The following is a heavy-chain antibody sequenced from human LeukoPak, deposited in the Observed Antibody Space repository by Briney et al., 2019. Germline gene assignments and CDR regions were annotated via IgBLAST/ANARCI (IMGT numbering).Heavy chain of an antibody. Sequence: SETLSLTCAVSGYSISRGYYWGWIRQPPGKGLEWIGNIYHSGSTYYNPSLKSRVTISVDTSKNQFSLRLSSVTAADTAVYYRARAAGAAVRGYYYYYMDVWGKGTTVTVSS. CDR2: IYHSGST. V-gene: IGHV4-38-2*01. CDR1: GYSISRGYY. J-gene: IGHJ6*03. D-gene: IGHD6-13*01. CDR3: ARAAGAAVRGYYYYYMDV.